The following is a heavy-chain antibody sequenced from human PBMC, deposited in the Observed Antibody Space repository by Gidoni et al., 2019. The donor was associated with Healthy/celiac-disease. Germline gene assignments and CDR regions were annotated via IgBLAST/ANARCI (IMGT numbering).Heavy chain of an antibody. Sequence: QVQLQESGPALVTPSDTLSLPCAVSGYSIRTGSYWGWIRQPPGKGLEWIGSIYHSGRTYYNPSLKSRVTRSVDTSKSQFSLKLRSVTAADTAVYYCARLGYCSSTSCQYYYYGMGVWGQGTTVTVSS. CDR1: GYSIRTGSY. D-gene: IGHD2-2*01. J-gene: IGHJ6*02. V-gene: IGHV4-38-2*01. CDR2: IYHSGRT. CDR3: ARLGYCSSTSCQYYYYGMGV.